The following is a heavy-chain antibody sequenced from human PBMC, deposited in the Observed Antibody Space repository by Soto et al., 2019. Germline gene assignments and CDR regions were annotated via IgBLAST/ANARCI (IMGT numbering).Heavy chain of an antibody. J-gene: IGHJ4*02. CDR2: ISSSSSYT. CDR1: GFTFSDYY. Sequence: PGGSLRLSCAASGFTFSDYYMSWIRQAPWKGLEWVSYISSSSSYTNYADSVKGRFTISRDNAKNSLYLQMNSLRAEDTAVYYCARVHPRADCGGDCYLAMWGQGTLVTVSS. D-gene: IGHD2-21*02. V-gene: IGHV3-11*06. CDR3: ARVHPRADCGGDCYLAM.